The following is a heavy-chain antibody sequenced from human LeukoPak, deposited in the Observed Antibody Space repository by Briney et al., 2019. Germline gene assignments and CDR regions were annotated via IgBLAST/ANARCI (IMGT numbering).Heavy chain of an antibody. J-gene: IGHJ6*03. V-gene: IGHV3-23*01. CDR2: ISGSGGST. D-gene: IGHD2-2*02. CDR3: AKEGGYIGVVPAVIWDYMDV. Sequence: GGSLRLSCAASGFTFSSYAMSWVRQAPGKGLEWVSAISGSGGSTYYADSVKGRFTISRDNSKNTLYLQMNSLRAEDTAVYYCAKEGGYIGVVPAVIWDYMDVWGKGTTVTVSS. CDR1: GFTFSSYA.